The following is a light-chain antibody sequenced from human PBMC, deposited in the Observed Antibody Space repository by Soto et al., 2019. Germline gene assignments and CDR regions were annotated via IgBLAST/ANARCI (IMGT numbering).Light chain of an antibody. CDR2: DAS. J-gene: IGKJ5*01. CDR3: QQRLHWPIT. Sequence: EIVLTQSPATLSLSPGDRVTLSCRASQTVCSYLSWYQHSPGQGPILLVYDASNKATGIPARFSGSGSETDFTLTISRLEPEDFAVYYCQQRLHWPITFGQGTRLEIK. CDR1: QTVCSY. V-gene: IGKV3-11*01.